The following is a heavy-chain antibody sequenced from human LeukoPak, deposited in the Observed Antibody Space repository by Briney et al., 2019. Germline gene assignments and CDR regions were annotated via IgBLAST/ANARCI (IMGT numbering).Heavy chain of an antibody. V-gene: IGHV4-39*01. CDR3: ARAYYGILTGYYNDRYFDY. Sequence: SETLSLTCTVSGGSISSSSYYWGWIRQPPGKGLEWIGSIYYSGSTYYNPSLKSRVTISVDTSKNQFSLKLSSVTAADTAVYYCARAYYGILTGYYNDRYFDYWGQGTLVTVSS. D-gene: IGHD3-9*01. J-gene: IGHJ4*02. CDR1: GGSISSSSYY. CDR2: IYYSGST.